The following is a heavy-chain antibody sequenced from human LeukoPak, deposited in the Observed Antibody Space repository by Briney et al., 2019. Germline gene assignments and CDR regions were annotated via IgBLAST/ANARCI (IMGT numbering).Heavy chain of an antibody. J-gene: IGHJ4*02. CDR2: LNGDT. CDR1: GFTFSSYA. Sequence: GGSLRLSCAASGFTFSSYAMSWVREAPARGLEWVSSLNGDTFYADSVKGRFTLSRDDSRNTVYLQLNKLRVEDTAVYYCAKASWASNADAVLWGQGTVVTVSS. CDR3: AKASWASNADAVL. D-gene: IGHD1-1*01. V-gene: IGHV3-23*01.